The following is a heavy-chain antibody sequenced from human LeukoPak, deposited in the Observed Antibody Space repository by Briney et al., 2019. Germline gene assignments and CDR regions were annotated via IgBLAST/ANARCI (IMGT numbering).Heavy chain of an antibody. Sequence: SETLSLTCAVYGGSFSGYYWSWIRQPPGKGLGWIGEINHSGSTNYNPSLKSRVTMSVDTSKNQFSLKLSSVTAADTAVYYCARGTRDWSYYYYYYGMDVWGQGTTVTVSS. V-gene: IGHV4-34*01. CDR3: ARGTRDWSYYYYYYGMDV. D-gene: IGHD3/OR15-3a*01. J-gene: IGHJ6*02. CDR1: GGSFSGYY. CDR2: INHSGST.